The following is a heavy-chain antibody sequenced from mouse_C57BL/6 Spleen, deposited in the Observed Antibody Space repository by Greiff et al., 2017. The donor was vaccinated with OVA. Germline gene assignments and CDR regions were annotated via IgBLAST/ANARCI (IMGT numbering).Heavy chain of an antibody. J-gene: IGHJ4*01. CDR1: GYAFTNYL. D-gene: IGHD1-1*01. V-gene: IGHV1-54*01. Sequence: QVQLQQSGAELVRPGTSVKVSCKASGYAFTNYLIEWVKQRPGQGLEWIGVINPGSGGTNYNEKVKGKATLTADKSSSTAYMQLSSLTSEDSAVYFCASLITTNYYAMDYWGQGTSVTVSS. CDR2: INPGSGGT. CDR3: ASLITTNYYAMDY.